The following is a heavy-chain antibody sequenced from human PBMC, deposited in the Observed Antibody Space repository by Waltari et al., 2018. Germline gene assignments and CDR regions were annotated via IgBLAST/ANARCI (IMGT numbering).Heavy chain of an antibody. J-gene: IGHJ5*02. V-gene: IGHV1-3*01. Sequence: QVQLVQSGAEVKKPGASVKVSCKASGYTFTRYAMHWVRQAPGQRLEWMGWINAGNGNTKYSQKFQGRVTITRDTSASTAYMELSSLRSEDTAVYYCARELTYSSSWYAHNWFDPWGQGTLVTVSS. CDR3: ARELTYSSSWYAHNWFDP. CDR1: GYTFTRYA. D-gene: IGHD6-13*01. CDR2: INAGNGNT.